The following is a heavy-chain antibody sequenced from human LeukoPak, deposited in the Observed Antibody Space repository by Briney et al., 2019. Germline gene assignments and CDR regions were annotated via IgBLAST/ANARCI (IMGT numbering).Heavy chain of an antibody. CDR1: GFTFSSYA. Sequence: PGGSLRLSCAASGFTFSSYAMSWVRQAPGKGLEWVSAISGSGGSTYYADSVKGRFTISRDNSKNTLYLQMNSLRAEDTAVYYCAKNLGIVVVNPLGYWGQGTLVTVSS. D-gene: IGHD2-2*01. CDR2: ISGSGGST. CDR3: AKNLGIVVVNPLGY. V-gene: IGHV3-23*01. J-gene: IGHJ4*02.